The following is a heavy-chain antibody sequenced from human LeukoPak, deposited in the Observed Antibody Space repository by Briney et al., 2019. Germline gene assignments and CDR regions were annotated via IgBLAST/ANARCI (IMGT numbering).Heavy chain of an antibody. Sequence: SETLSLTCSVSDGSIDNSSYYGGWIRQPPGKGLEWIGTIYYSGSTFYNPSLKSRVTVSVDTSKKQFYLRLTSVTAPDTAVYYCARGGVGADNWGQGTLVTVSS. J-gene: IGHJ4*02. CDR2: IYYSGST. CDR1: DGSIDNSSYY. D-gene: IGHD1-26*01. CDR3: ARGGVGADN. V-gene: IGHV4-39*01.